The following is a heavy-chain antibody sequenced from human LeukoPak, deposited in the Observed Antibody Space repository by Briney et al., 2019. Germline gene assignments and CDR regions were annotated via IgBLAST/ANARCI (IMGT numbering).Heavy chain of an antibody. D-gene: IGHD3-16*01. V-gene: IGHV3-48*03. CDR2: VSSDASVI. CDR3: ARKRIADLGDETSFGATPFDS. J-gene: IGHJ4*02. CDR1: GFTFKTYH. Sequence: PGESLSLSCVASGFTFKTYHMNWVRQAPGKGLEWLSCVSSDASVIYYPDFVKGRFTISRDDAKHSVFLQMSGLTVDDPAVYYFARKRIADLGDETSFGATPFDSWGQGTLVIVSS.